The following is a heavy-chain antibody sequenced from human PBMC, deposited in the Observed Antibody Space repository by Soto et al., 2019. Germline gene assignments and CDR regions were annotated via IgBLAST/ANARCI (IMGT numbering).Heavy chain of an antibody. CDR2: ISSDGNTK. D-gene: IGHD1-7*01. Sequence: QGHLVESGGGVVQPGKSLRLSCAVSGLNFRNYYIHWVRQAPGKGLQWVAVISSDGNTKFYADSVQGRFAMSRDNSRNTAFLQMNTVRNDDAAMYYCAGTLTLRPLFDCWGQGTPVAVSS. V-gene: IGHV3-30*09. CDR3: AGTLTLRPLFDC. CDR1: GLNFRNYY. J-gene: IGHJ4*02.